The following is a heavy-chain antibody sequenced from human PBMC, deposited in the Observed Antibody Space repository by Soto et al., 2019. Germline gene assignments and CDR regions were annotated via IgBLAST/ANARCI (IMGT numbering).Heavy chain of an antibody. D-gene: IGHD2-8*01. CDR2: INPNSGGT. V-gene: IGHV1-2*02. CDR1: GYTFTGYY. J-gene: IGHJ5*02. CDR3: ARDLRYCTNGVCYINWFDP. Sequence: GASVKVSCKASGYTFTGYYMHWVRQAPGQGLEWMGWINPNSGGTNYAQKFQGRVTMTRDTSISTAYMELSRLRSGDTAVYYCARDLRYCTNGVCYINWFDPWGQGTLVTVSS.